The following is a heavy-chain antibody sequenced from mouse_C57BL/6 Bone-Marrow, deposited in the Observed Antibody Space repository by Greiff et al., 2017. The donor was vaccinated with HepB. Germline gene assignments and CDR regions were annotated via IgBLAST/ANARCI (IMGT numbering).Heavy chain of an antibody. CDR1: GFTFSSYA. CDR3: ARGLLPFDY. CDR2: ISDGGSYT. J-gene: IGHJ2*01. V-gene: IGHV5-4*03. D-gene: IGHD1-1*01. Sequence: EVKLVESGGGLVKPGGSLKLSCAASGFTFSSYAMSWVRQTPEKRLEWVATISDGGSYTYYPDNVKGRFTISRDNAKNNLYLQMSHLKSEDTAMYYCARGLLPFDYWGQGTTLTVSS.